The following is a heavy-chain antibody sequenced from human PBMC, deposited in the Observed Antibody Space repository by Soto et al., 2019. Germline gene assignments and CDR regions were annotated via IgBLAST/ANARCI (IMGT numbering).Heavy chain of an antibody. V-gene: IGHV4-4*02. CDR2: ISHSGIT. Sequence: SETLSSPALYLVARSLVLIGGLGSARPPGGGLEWIGEISHSGITNYKASLKSRVTMSVDKTKNDVSLKLTSVTAADTAVYYCARVLRGWFDPWGQGTPVTVSS. J-gene: IGHJ5*02. CDR3: ARVLRGWFDP. CDR1: VARSLVLIG.